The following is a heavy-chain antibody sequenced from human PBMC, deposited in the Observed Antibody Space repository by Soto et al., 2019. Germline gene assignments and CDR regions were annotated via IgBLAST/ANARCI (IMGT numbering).Heavy chain of an antibody. Sequence: SRRLSSAAAVFTFDDYIMHWVRPATVKGLEWISLINWDGGSTYYADSVKGRFTISRDNRKNSLFLEMNSLTTEDTAFYYCVKDRNTVIGNYFFDYWGQGTLVTVSS. CDR2: INWDGGST. CDR3: VKDRNTVIGNYFFDY. D-gene: IGHD3-22*01. V-gene: IGHV3-43*01. J-gene: IGHJ4*02. CDR1: VFTFDDYI.